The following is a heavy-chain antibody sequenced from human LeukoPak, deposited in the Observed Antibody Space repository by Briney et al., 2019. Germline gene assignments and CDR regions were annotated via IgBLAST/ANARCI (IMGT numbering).Heavy chain of an antibody. J-gene: IGHJ4*02. CDR1: GLTFSSYS. D-gene: IGHD3-10*01. V-gene: IGHV3-21*01. CDR3: ARVPHAMVRGVIITEFYFDY. CDR2: ISSSSNYI. Sequence: PGGSLRLSCAASGLTFSSYSMNRVRQAPGKGLEWVSSISSSSNYIYYADSVKGRFTISRDNAKNSLYLQMNSLRAEDTAVYYCARVPHAMVRGVIITEFYFDYWGQGTLVTVSS.